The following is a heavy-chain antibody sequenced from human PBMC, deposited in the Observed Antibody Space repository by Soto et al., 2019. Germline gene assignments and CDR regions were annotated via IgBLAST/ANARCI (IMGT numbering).Heavy chain of an antibody. Sequence: QLQLQESGPALVKPSETLSLTCTVSGDSITTNRYYWGWIRQPPGKGLEWCGTIYYTGTTYYNPSLKSRVTVSVDTSKNQFSLRLTSVTATDTAVYYCARQKRGSSSWPFEHWGQGILVTVSS. CDR3: ARQKRGSSSWPFEH. CDR2: IYYTGTT. D-gene: IGHD6-13*01. J-gene: IGHJ4*02. V-gene: IGHV4-39*01. CDR1: GDSITTNRYY.